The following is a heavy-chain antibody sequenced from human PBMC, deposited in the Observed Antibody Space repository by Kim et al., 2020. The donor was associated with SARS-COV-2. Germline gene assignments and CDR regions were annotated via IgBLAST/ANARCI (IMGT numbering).Heavy chain of an antibody. V-gene: IGHV1-2*06. CDR2: INPNSGGT. J-gene: IGHJ5*02. D-gene: IGHD3-9*01. Sequence: ASVKVSCKASGYTFTGYYIHWVRQAPGQGLEWMGRINPNSGGTNYAQKFQGRVTMTRDTSISTAYMELSRLRSDDTAVYYCARVGNPITYYDILTGYGGWLDHWGQGTLVTVSS. CDR1: GYTFTGYY. CDR3: ARVGNPITYYDILTGYGGWLDH.